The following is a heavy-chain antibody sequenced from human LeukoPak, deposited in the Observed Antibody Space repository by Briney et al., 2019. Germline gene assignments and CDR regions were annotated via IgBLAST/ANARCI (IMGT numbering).Heavy chain of an antibody. CDR3: AASYYDFWSGYLNY. CDR2: IIPIFGTA. CDR1: GYTFTSYG. D-gene: IGHD3-3*01. V-gene: IGHV1-69*05. Sequence: SVKVSCKASGYTFTSYGISWVRQAPGQGLEWMGGIIPIFGTANYAQKFQGRATITTDESTSTAYMELSSLRSEDTAVYYCAASYYDFWSGYLNYWGQGTLVTVSS. J-gene: IGHJ4*02.